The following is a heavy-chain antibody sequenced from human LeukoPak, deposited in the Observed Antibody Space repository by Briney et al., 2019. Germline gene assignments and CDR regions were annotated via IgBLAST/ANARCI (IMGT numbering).Heavy chain of an antibody. CDR2: ISYSGST. Sequence: KPSETLSLTCTVSGASISSYYWSWIRQPPGKGLGWLGYISYSGSTNYNPSLKSRVTISVDTSKNQFSLKLSSVTAADTAVYYCARNWVANRSYTLSYTFDTGAKGQWSPSLQ. D-gene: IGHD3-16*02. V-gene: IGHV4-59*08. CDR1: GASISSYY. CDR3: ARNWVANRSYTLSYTFDT. J-gene: IGHJ3*02.